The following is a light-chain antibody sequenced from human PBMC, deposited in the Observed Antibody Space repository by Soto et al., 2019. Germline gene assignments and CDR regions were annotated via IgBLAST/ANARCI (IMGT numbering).Light chain of an antibody. CDR3: SSYTSRTTLYV. CDR1: NSDVGGYDY. Sequence: QSVLTQPASVSGSPGQSITISCTGTNSDVGGYDYVSWYQQHPGKAPKLIIYEVSNRPSGVSNRFSGSKSGNTASLTISGLRAEDEADYHCSSYTSRTTLYVFGTGTKVTVL. V-gene: IGLV2-14*01. CDR2: EVS. J-gene: IGLJ1*01.